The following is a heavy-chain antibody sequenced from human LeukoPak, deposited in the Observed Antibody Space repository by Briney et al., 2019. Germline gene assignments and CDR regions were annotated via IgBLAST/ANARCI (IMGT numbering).Heavy chain of an antibody. CDR2: IYTSGST. Sequence: PSETLSLTCTVSGGSISSYYWSWIRQPAGKGLEWIGRIYTSGSTNYNPSLKSRVTMSVDTSKNQFSLKLSSVTAADTAVYYCARRRYCSERSCYGGVDGFDIWGQGTMVTVSS. J-gene: IGHJ3*02. V-gene: IGHV4-4*07. CDR3: ARRRYCSERSCYGGVDGFDI. D-gene: IGHD2-15*01. CDR1: GGSISSYY.